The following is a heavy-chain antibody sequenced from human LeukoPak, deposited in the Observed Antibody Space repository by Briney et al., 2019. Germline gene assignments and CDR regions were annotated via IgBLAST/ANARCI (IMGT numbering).Heavy chain of an antibody. V-gene: IGHV5-51*01. D-gene: IGHD5-24*01. CDR2: IYPSGSDT. Sequence: GESLKISCKASGYSFTTYWIGWVRQMPGKGLEWMGIIYPSGSDTRYSPSFQGQVTLSVEKSINTAYTQWSSLKASDTAMYYCARQQMATFLPFDFWGQGTLVTVSS. CDR1: GYSFTTYW. CDR3: ARQQMATFLPFDF. J-gene: IGHJ4*02.